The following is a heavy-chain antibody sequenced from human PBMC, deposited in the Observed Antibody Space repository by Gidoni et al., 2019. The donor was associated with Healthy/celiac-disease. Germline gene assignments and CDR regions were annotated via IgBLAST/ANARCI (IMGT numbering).Heavy chain of an antibody. Sequence: QLQLQESGPGLVKPSETLSLTCTVSGGSISSSSYYWGWLRQPPGKGLEWIGSIYYSGSTYYNPSLKSRVTISVDTSKNQFSLKLSSVTAADTAVYYCARKAKEGQWLGAGWGQGTLVTVSS. J-gene: IGHJ4*02. CDR1: GGSISSSSYY. D-gene: IGHD6-19*01. CDR2: IYYSGST. CDR3: ARKAKEGQWLGAG. V-gene: IGHV4-39*01.